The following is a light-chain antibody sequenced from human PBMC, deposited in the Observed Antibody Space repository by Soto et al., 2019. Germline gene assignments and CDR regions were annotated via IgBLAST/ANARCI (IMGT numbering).Light chain of an antibody. CDR3: SSYSRSINYV. J-gene: IGLJ1*01. V-gene: IGLV2-8*01. CDR2: EVN. CDR1: SNDVGGYMY. Sequence: QSVLTQPPSASGAPGQSVTISCSGTSNDVGGYMYVSWYQQLPGKSPRLMIYEVNKRPSGVPDRFSGSKSGNTASLTVSVLQAEDEADDYCSSYSRSINYVFGTGTKLTVL.